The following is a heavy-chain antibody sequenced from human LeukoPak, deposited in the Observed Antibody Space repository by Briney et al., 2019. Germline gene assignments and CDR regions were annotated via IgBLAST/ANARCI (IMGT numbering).Heavy chain of an antibody. D-gene: IGHD3-22*01. CDR1: GFTFSSYS. CDR3: ARDQHYYDSSGYTDSRGDYYYYMDV. J-gene: IGHJ6*03. V-gene: IGHV3-48*01. Sequence: GGSLRLSCAASGFTFSSYSMNWVCQDPGKGLEWVSYISSSSSTIYYADSVKGRFTISRDNAKNSLYLQMNSLRAEDTAVYYCARDQHYYDSSGYTDSRGDYYYYMDVWGKGTTVTVSS. CDR2: ISSSSSTI.